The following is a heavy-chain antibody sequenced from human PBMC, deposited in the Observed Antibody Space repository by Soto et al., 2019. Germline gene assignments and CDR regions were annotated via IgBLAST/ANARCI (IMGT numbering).Heavy chain of an antibody. J-gene: IGHJ6*02. CDR3: ARRREWELARGKTSGMGV. D-gene: IGHD1-26*01. Sequence: GASLKISCEASGYCFTYYWISWVHQIPGKGQEWMGRIDPSDSYTYYSPSFQGHVTISADKSISTAYLQWSNLKPSNSAMSYCARRREWELARGKTSGMGVCGQGTTVAVCS. CDR2: IDPSDSYT. V-gene: IGHV5-10-1*01. CDR1: GYCFTYYW.